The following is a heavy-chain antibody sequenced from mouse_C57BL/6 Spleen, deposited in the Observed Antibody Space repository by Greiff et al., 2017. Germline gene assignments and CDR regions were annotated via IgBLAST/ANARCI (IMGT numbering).Heavy chain of an antibody. CDR1: GYTFTSYW. CDR3: ARSGYYGSSPLYFDY. Sequence: VQLQQPGAELVMPGASVKLSCKASGYTFTSYWMHWVKQRPGQGLEWIGEIDPSDSYTNYNQKFKGKSTLTVDKSSSTAYMQLSSLTSEDSAVYYCARSGYYGSSPLYFDYWGQGTTLTVSS. CDR2: IDPSDSYT. V-gene: IGHV1-69*01. J-gene: IGHJ2*01. D-gene: IGHD1-1*01.